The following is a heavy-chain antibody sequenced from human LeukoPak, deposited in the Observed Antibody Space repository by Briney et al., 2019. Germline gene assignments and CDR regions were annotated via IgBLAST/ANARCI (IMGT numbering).Heavy chain of an antibody. Sequence: SQTLSLTCAISGDSVSSDSAAWNWIRQSPSRGLEWLGRTYYRSKWYNDYAVSVKSRITINPDTSKNQFSLQLNSVTPEDTAVYYCARDTYSSSSGFSPPNERSFDYWGQGTLVTVSS. CDR1: GDSVSSDSAA. D-gene: IGHD6-6*01. V-gene: IGHV6-1*01. CDR3: ARDTYSSSSGFSPPNERSFDY. CDR2: TYYRSKWYN. J-gene: IGHJ4*02.